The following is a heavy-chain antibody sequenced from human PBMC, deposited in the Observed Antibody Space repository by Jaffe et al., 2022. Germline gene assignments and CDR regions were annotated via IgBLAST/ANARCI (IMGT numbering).Heavy chain of an antibody. V-gene: IGHV4-4*02. CDR3: ARKGAGGSYYLLGAFDI. D-gene: IGHD1-26*01. Sequence: QVQLQESGPGLVKPSGTLSLTCAVSGGSISSSNWWSWIRQPPGKGLEWIGEIYHSGSTNYNPSLKSRVTISVDKSKNQFSLKLSSVTAADTAVYYCARKGAGGSYYLLGAFDIWGQGTMVTVSS. CDR1: GGSISSSNW. CDR2: IYHSGST. J-gene: IGHJ3*02.